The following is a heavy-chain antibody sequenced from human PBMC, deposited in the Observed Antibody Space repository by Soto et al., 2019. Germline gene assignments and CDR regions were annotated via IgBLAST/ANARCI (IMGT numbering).Heavy chain of an antibody. D-gene: IGHD6-19*01. CDR3: ARHEAVAGGAEYFQH. CDR1: GGSISSSSYY. V-gene: IGHV4-39*01. Sequence: QLQLQESGPGLVKPSETLSLTCTVSGGSISSSSYYWGWIRQPPGKGLEWIGSIYYSGSTYYNPSLKSRVTISVDTSKNQFSLKLSSVTAADTAVYYCARHEAVAGGAEYFQHWGQGTLVTVSP. J-gene: IGHJ1*01. CDR2: IYYSGST.